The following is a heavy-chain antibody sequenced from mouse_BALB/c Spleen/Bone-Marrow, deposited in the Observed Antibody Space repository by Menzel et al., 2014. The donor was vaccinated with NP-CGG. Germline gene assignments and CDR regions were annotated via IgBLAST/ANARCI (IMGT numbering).Heavy chain of an antibody. D-gene: IGHD2-1*01. Sequence: VKLVESGPGLVAPSQSLSITCTVSGFSLTSYGVHWVRQSPGKGLEWLGVIWPGGSTNYNSALVSRLTISKDNSKSQVFLKMNSLQTDDTAIYYCARDRGGNYGYAMDYWGQGTSVTVSS. V-gene: IGHV2-9*02. CDR3: ARDRGGNYGYAMDY. J-gene: IGHJ4*01. CDR1: GFSLTSYG. CDR2: IWPGGST.